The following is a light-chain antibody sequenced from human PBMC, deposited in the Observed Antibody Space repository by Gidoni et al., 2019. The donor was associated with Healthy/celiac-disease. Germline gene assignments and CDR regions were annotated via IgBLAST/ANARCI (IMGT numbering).Light chain of an antibody. Sequence: DFVMTQSPLPLPVTPGEPASISCTSSQSLQHSNGYNYLDGYMRKPGQSPQLLICLGSNRASGVPDRFSGSGSGTDFTLKISRVEAENVGVYYCMRALRTPLTFGGGTKVEIK. V-gene: IGKV2-28*01. CDR1: QSLQHSNGYNY. J-gene: IGKJ4*01. CDR3: MRALRTPLT. CDR2: LGS.